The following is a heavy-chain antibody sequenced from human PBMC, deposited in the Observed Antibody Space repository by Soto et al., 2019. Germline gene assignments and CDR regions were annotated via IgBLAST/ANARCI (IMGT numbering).Heavy chain of an antibody. CDR1: GFTFSSYG. V-gene: IGHV3-33*01. D-gene: IGHD6-13*01. J-gene: IGHJ4*02. CDR3: ARGEETYSRSWYVPFDY. CDR2: IWYDGSNK. Sequence: QVQLVESGGGVVQPGRSLRLSCAASGFTFSSYGMHWVRQAPGKGLEWVAVIWYDGSNKYYEDSVKGRFTISRDNSKNTLYLQMNSLRAEDTALYYCARGEETYSRSWYVPFDYWGQGTLVTVSS.